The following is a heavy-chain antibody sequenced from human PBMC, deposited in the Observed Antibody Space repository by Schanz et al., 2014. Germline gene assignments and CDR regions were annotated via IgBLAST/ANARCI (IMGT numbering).Heavy chain of an antibody. CDR1: GFTFSKYG. J-gene: IGHJ4*02. CDR2: ILFDGRNK. CDR3: AKDQTDSVCYNDCSFDY. Sequence: QVQLVESGGGVVQPGRSLRLSCAASGFTFSKYGMHWVRQAPGKGLEWVAVILFDGRNKYYAASVKGRFTISRDNSKNTLYLQLNSLRPEDAAVYYCAKDQTDSVCYNDCSFDYWGQGTLVTVSS. V-gene: IGHV3-30*18. D-gene: IGHD2-21*01.